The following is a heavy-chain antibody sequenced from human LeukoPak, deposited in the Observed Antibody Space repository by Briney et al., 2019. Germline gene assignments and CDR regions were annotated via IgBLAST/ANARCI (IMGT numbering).Heavy chain of an antibody. V-gene: IGHV1-69*05. J-gene: IGHJ4*02. CDR2: IIPISGTA. CDR1: GGTFSSYA. D-gene: IGHD5-24*01. CDR3: ARDSGTIKVKGYFDY. Sequence: SVKVSCKASGGTFSSYAISWVRQAPGQGLEWMGRIIPISGTANYAQKFQGRVTITTDESTSTAYMELSSLRSEDTAVYYCARDSGTIKVKGYFDYWGQGTLVTVSS.